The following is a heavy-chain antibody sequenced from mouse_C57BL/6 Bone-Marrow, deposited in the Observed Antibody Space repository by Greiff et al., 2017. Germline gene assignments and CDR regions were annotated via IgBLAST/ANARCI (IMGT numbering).Heavy chain of an antibody. D-gene: IGHD1-1*01. Sequence: EVKVEESGAELVKPGASVKLSCTASGFNIKDYYIHWVKQRTEQGLEWIGRIDPEDGENTYAPKFQAKATITADTSSNTAYLQLSSLTSEATAVYYCTRSLIYYGTNYWGQGTTLTGSS. CDR1: GFNIKDYY. V-gene: IGHV14-2*01. J-gene: IGHJ2*01. CDR3: TRSLIYYGTNY. CDR2: IDPEDGEN.